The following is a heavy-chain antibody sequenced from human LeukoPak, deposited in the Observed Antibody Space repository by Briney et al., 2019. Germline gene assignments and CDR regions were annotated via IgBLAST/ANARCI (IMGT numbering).Heavy chain of an antibody. CDR2: IYYSGST. V-gene: IGHV4-39*07. CDR1: GGSISSSSYY. D-gene: IGHD2-21*02. Sequence: PSETLSLTCTVSGGSISSSSYYWGWIRQPPGKGLEWIGSIYYSGSTYYNPSLKSRVTISVDTSKNQFSLKLSSVTAADTAMYYCARLAYCGGDCYQNFDYWGQGTLVTVSS. J-gene: IGHJ4*02. CDR3: ARLAYCGGDCYQNFDY.